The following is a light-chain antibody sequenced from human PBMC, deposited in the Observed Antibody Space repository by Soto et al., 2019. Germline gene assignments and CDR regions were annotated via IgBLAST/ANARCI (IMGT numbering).Light chain of an antibody. CDR2: DAS. CDR1: QDITDH. J-gene: IGKJ4*01. Sequence: DLQMTQSPSSLSASVGDRVTITCQASQDITDHLNWYQQKPGKAPKLLLYDASNLETGVPSRFSGSGSGTDFTFTISSLQPEDIATFYCQQYDILLTFGGGTKVEIK. V-gene: IGKV1-33*01. CDR3: QQYDILLT.